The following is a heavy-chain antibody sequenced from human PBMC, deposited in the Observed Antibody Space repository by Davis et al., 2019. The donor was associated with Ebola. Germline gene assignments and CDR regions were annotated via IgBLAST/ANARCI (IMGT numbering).Heavy chain of an antibody. J-gene: IGHJ4*02. CDR2: IWYDGNNK. Sequence: GESLKISCAASGFTFSTYGIHWVRQAPGKGLEWVAVIWYDGNNKYYADSVKGRFTISRDNSKNTLYLQMNSLRAEDTAVYYCAGNYDILTGTPFDYWGQGTLVTVSS. V-gene: IGHV3-33*01. CDR1: GFTFSTYG. CDR3: AGNYDILTGTPFDY. D-gene: IGHD3-9*01.